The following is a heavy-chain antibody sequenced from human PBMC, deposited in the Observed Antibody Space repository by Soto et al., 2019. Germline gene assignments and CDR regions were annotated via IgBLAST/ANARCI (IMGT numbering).Heavy chain of an antibody. J-gene: IGHJ6*02. CDR3: ARLKHNRYYYGMDV. CDR2: IYYSGST. Sequence: SETLSLTCTVSGGSISSGDYYWSWIRQPPGKGLEWIGYIYYSGSTYYNPSLKSRVTISVDTSKNQFSLKLSSVTAADTAVYYCARLKHNRYYYGMDVWGQGTTVTVSS. V-gene: IGHV4-30-4*01. CDR1: GGSISSGDYY. D-gene: IGHD1-20*01.